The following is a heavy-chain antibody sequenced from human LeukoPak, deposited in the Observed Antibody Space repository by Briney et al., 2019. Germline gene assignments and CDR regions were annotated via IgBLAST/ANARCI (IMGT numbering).Heavy chain of an antibody. CDR2: TYYRSKWYN. Sequence: SQTLPLTCAISGDSVSSNSAAWNWVRQSPSGGLEWLGRTYYRSKWYNGYTLSVKSRITINPDTSKNHFSLHLNSVTPEDTAVYYCARTVGLYYVDYWGQGTLVTVSS. J-gene: IGHJ4*02. CDR3: ARTVGLYYVDY. V-gene: IGHV6-1*01. CDR1: GDSVSSNSAA. D-gene: IGHD1-26*01.